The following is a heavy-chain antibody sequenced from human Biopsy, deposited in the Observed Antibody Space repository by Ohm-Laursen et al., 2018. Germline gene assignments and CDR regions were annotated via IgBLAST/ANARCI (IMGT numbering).Heavy chain of an antibody. V-gene: IGHV1-2*02. CDR1: GYTFTAFT. Sequence: SVKVSCKPSGYTFTAFTVHWLRQAPGQGLEWMGWINPKSGDTDYPQNFQGRVSMTRDTSISTAYMDLSRLRSDDTAVYYCAGGRRHCSGTCSRWYFDLWGRGTLVTVSS. J-gene: IGHJ2*01. D-gene: IGHD2-2*01. CDR2: INPKSGDT. CDR3: AGGRRHCSGTCSRWYFDL.